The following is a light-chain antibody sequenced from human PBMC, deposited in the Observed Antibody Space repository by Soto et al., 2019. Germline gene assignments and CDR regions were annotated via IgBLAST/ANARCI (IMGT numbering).Light chain of an antibody. Sequence: SALTQPPSASGSPGQSVTISCTGTSSDVGGYNYVYWYQQHPGKAPKLMIYEVTKRPSGVPDRFSGSKSGNTASLTVSGLQAEDEADYYCSSYADSNSYVFGTGTKLTFL. CDR2: EVT. CDR3: SSYADSNSYV. CDR1: SSDVGGYNY. J-gene: IGLJ1*01. V-gene: IGLV2-8*01.